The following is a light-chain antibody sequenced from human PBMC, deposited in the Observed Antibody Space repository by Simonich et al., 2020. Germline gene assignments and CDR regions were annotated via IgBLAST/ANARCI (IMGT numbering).Light chain of an antibody. CDR1: SGSVSTSYY. CDR3: VLYMGSGIWV. J-gene: IGLJ3*02. CDR2: STN. Sequence: QTVVTQEPSFSVSPGGTVTLPCGLSSGSVSTSYYPSWYHQTPGQAPRTLIYSTNSRSSGFPDRFSGSILGNKAALTITGAQADDESDYYCVLYMGSGIWVFGGGTKLTVL. V-gene: IGLV8-61*01.